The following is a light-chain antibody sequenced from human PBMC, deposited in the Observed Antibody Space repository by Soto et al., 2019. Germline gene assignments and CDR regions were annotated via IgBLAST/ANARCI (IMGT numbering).Light chain of an antibody. CDR2: DAS. CDR3: QQSDNLPFT. Sequence: DIQMTQSPSSLSASVGDRVTITCQASQAISNYLNWYQQEPGKAPRLLIYDASTLETVFPSRFSGSGSGTVFTFTISSLPPEDTATYYCQQSDNLPFTVGPGTKVDIK. J-gene: IGKJ3*01. CDR1: QAISNY. V-gene: IGKV1-33*01.